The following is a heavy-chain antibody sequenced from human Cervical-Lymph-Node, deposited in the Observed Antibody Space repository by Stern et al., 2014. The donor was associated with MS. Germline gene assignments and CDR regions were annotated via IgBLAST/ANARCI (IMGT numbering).Heavy chain of an antibody. J-gene: IGHJ4*02. V-gene: IGHV3-74*02. CDR3: ASTRYSYGMSLDY. CDR1: GFTFSSHW. D-gene: IGHD5-18*01. Sequence: EVQLVESGGGLVQPGGSLRLSCAASGFTFSSHWMHWVRQAPGKGLMWVSRINPDGTSITYADSVKGRFTISRDNAKNTLHLHMNSLGAEDSAVYFCASTRYSYGMSLDYWGQGTLVTVSS. CDR2: INPDGTSI.